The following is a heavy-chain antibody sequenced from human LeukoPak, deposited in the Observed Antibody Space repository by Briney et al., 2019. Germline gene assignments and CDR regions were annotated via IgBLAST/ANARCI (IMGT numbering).Heavy chain of an antibody. J-gene: IGHJ4*02. V-gene: IGHV3-33*01. CDR3: ARARLANYSDY. Sequence: PGRSLRLSCAASGFTFSSYGMHWVRQAPGKGLEWVAVIWYDGSNKYYADSVKGRFTISRDNSKNTLYLQMNSLRAEDTAVYYCARARLANYSDYWGQGTLVTVSS. CDR2: IWYDGSNK. CDR1: GFTFSSYG.